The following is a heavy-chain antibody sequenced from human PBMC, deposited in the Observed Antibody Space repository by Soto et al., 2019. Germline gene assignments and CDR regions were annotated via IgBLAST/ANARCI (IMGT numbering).Heavy chain of an antibody. D-gene: IGHD3-10*01. Sequence: EVQLVESGGGLVKPGGSLRLSCAASGFTFSSYSMNWFRQAPGKGLEWVSSISSSSSYIYYADSVKGRFTISRDNAKNSLYLQMNSRRAEDTAVYYCARDTYFYGSLSYGPWGQGTLVTVSS. CDR1: GFTFSSYS. J-gene: IGHJ5*02. CDR3: ARDTYFYGSLSYGP. V-gene: IGHV3-21*01. CDR2: ISSSSSYI.